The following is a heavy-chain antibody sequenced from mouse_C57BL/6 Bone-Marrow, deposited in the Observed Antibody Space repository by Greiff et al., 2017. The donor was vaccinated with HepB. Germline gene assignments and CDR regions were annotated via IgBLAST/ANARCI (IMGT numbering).Heavy chain of an antibody. D-gene: IGHD1-1*02. CDR2: INYDGSST. Sequence: EVQLVESQGGLVQPGSSMKLSCTASGFTFSDYYMAWVRQVPEKGLEWVANINYDGSSTYYLDSLKSRFIITRDNAKNILYLKMSSLKSEDTATYYCTRESLLWPYYFDYWGQGSSLTVTA. CDR1: GFTFSDYY. J-gene: IGHJ2*03. CDR3: TRESLLWPYYFDY. V-gene: IGHV5-16*01.